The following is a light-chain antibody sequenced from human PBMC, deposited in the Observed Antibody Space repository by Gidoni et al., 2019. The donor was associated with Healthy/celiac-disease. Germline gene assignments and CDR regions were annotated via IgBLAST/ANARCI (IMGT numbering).Light chain of an antibody. J-gene: IGLJ3*02. V-gene: IGLV1-44*01. CDR3: AAWDDSLNGRV. CDR1: SSNIGSNT. Sequence: QSVLTQPPSASGTPGQGVTISCSGSSSNIGSNTVNWYQPLPGTAPKLLIYSNKQRPSGVPVRFSGSKSGTSASLAISGLQSEDEADYYCAAWDDSLNGRVFGGGTKLTVL. CDR2: SNK.